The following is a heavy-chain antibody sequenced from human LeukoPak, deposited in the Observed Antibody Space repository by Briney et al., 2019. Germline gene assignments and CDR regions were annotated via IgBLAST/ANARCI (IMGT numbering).Heavy chain of an antibody. Sequence: ASVKVSWKASGGTFSSYSISRVPQAPGKGLEWMGGIIPICGTANYAQKFQGRVTITTDESTSTAYMELSSLRSEDTAVYYCASVGATSYYYYYMDVWGKGTTVTVSS. CDR2: IIPICGTA. D-gene: IGHD1-26*01. CDR3: ASVGATSYYYYYMDV. V-gene: IGHV1-69*05. CDR1: GGTFSSYS. J-gene: IGHJ6*03.